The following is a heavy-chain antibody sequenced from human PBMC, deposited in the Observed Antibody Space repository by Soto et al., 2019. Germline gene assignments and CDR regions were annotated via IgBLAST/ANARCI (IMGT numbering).Heavy chain of an antibody. CDR2: IWYDGSNK. J-gene: IGHJ6*02. D-gene: IGHD3-3*01. CDR1: GFTFSSYG. CDR3: ARDACITIFGVVIACCGMDV. V-gene: IGHV3-33*01. Sequence: PGGSLRLSCAASGFTFSSYGMHWVRQAPGKGLEWVAVIWYDGSNKYYADSVKGRFTISRDNSKNTLYLQMNSLRAEDTAVYYCARDACITIFGVVIACCGMDVWGQGTTVTVSS.